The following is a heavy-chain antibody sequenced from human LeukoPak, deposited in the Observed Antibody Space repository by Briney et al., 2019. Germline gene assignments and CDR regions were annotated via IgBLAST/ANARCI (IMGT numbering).Heavy chain of an antibody. J-gene: IGHJ4*02. CDR1: GFSVSDNY. D-gene: IGHD3-10*01. Sequence: PGGSLRLSCAASGFSVSDNYMSWVRQAPGKGLEWVSIIYSSGGTYYADSVRGRFTISRDISKNTLYLQMNSLRAEDTAVYYCARAGGLLWFGELPRNFDYWGQGTLVTVSS. CDR3: ARAGGLLWFGELPRNFDY. V-gene: IGHV3-53*01. CDR2: IYSSGGT.